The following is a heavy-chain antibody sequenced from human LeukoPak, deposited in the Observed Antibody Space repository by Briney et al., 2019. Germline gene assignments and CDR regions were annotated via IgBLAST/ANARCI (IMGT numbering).Heavy chain of an antibody. CDR3: ARADARSRSWFDP. CDR2: IYTSGNT. J-gene: IGHJ5*02. CDR1: GGSNSSGSYF. Sequence: SETLSLTCTVSGGSNSSGSYFWSWIRQPAGKGLEWIGRIYTSGNTNYNPSLKIRVTMSVDTSKIQFSLKLSSVTAADTAVYYCARADARSRSWFDPWGQGTLVTVSS. D-gene: IGHD3-3*01. V-gene: IGHV4-61*02.